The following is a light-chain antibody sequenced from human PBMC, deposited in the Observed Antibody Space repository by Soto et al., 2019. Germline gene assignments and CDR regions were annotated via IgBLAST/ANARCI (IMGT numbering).Light chain of an antibody. V-gene: IGKV3-11*01. CDR1: QSVSSY. CDR3: QQRSNWPLLLFT. J-gene: IGKJ3*01. CDR2: DAS. Sequence: EIVVTQSPATLSLSPGERATLSCRASQSVSSYLAWYQQKPGQAPRLLIYDASNRATGIPARFSGSGSGTDFTLTISSLEPEDFAVYYCQQRSNWPLLLFTFGPGTKVDIK.